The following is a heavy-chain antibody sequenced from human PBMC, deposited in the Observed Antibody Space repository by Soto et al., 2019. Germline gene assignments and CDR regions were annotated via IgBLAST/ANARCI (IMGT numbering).Heavy chain of an antibody. CDR1: GDSFTNYA. V-gene: IGHV1-69*01. CDR2: IILALGTP. Sequence: QVLLVQSGAEMKQPGSSVSVSCRASGDSFTNYAFTWVRQAPGQGPEWLGGIILALGTPHYSQRFQGRLKIPGTDSSRPVLLDLGTLRLDDRAVFYLGGYGTNPNCRGGYYLDLWGQGTLLTVSS. J-gene: IGHJ5*02. CDR3: GGYGTNPNCRGGYYLDL. D-gene: IGHD2-8*01.